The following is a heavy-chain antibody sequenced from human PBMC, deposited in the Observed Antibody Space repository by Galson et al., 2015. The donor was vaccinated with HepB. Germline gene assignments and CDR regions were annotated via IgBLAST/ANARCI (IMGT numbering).Heavy chain of an antibody. D-gene: IGHD6-19*01. CDR1: GDSVSSNSAV. Sequence: CAISGDSVSSNSAVWNWIRQSPSRGLEWLGRTYYRSKWYSHYSVSVKSRITINPDISKNQFSLQLNSVTPEDTAVYYCARQNSGWCCDPWGQGTLVTVSS. CDR2: TYYRSKWYS. J-gene: IGHJ5*02. V-gene: IGHV6-1*01. CDR3: ARQNSGWCCDP.